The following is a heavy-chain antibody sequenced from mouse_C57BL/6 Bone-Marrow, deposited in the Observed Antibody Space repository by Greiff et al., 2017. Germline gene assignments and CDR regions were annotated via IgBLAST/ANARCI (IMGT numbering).Heavy chain of an antibody. CDR3: ARPHYYVSSLDY. D-gene: IGHD1-1*01. CDR2: IDPSDSYT. J-gene: IGHJ2*01. V-gene: IGHV1-59*01. Sequence: VQLQQPGAELVRPGTSVKLSCKASGYTFTSYWMHWVKQRPGQGLAWIGVIDPSDSYTNYNQKFKGKATLTVDKSSSTAYMQLSSLTSEDSAVYYCARPHYYVSSLDYWGQGTTLTGSS. CDR1: GYTFTSYW.